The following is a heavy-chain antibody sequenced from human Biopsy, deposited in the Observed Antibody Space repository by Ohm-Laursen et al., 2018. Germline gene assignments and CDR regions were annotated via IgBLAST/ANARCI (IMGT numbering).Heavy chain of an antibody. CDR1: GYNFISYS. V-gene: IGHV1-18*01. CDR2: IRFLNGDT. D-gene: IGHD3-16*02. J-gene: IGHJ4*02. CDR3: ARGEVTFGELIVSLDS. Sequence: ASVKLSCKASGYNFISYSINWVRQAPGQGLEWMGWIRFLNGDTKYGQKFQDRVTMTTDTSTSTVYMELTSLRSDDTAVYYCARGEVTFGELIVSLDSWGQGTLVTVSS.